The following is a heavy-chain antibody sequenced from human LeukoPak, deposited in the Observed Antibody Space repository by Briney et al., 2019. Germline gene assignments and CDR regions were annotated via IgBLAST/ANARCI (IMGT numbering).Heavy chain of an antibody. J-gene: IGHJ3*02. CDR3: ARNEWLPGAFDI. D-gene: IGHD5-24*01. CDR2: VYTSGST. Sequence: SETLSLTCTVSGGSISSYYWSWIRQPGGKGLEWIGRVYTSGSTNYDPSLKSRVTMSVDTSKNQFSLKLSSVTAADTAVYYCARNEWLPGAFDIWGQGTMVTVSS. CDR1: GGSISSYY. V-gene: IGHV4-4*07.